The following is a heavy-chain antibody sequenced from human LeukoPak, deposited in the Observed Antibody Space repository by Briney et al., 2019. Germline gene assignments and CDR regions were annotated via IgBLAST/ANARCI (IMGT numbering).Heavy chain of an antibody. Sequence: GGSLRLSCAASGFTFSSYWMTWVAQAPGQGPEWVANMNQDGGEKYYVDSVKGRFTISRDNAKNSLDLQMNSLRAEDTAVYYCARDLGYCSGGICYSYYFDSWGQGTLVTVSS. CDR3: ARDLGYCSGGICYSYYFDS. D-gene: IGHD2-15*01. J-gene: IGHJ4*02. CDR2: MNQDGGEK. CDR1: GFTFSSYW. V-gene: IGHV3-7*04.